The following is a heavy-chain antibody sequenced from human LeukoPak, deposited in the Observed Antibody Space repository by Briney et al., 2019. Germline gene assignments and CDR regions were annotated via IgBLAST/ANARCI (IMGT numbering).Heavy chain of an antibody. D-gene: IGHD6-13*01. CDR3: ARETAAGPRDPYYYYGMDV. CDR2: IYYSGST. V-gene: IGHV4-59*01. Sequence: PSETLSLTCTVSGASISSYYWSWIRQPPGKGLEWIGSIYYSGSTNYNPSLKCRVTISVDTSKNQFSLKLSSVTVADAAVYYCARETAAGPRDPYYYYGMDVWGQGTTVTVSS. CDR1: GASISSYY. J-gene: IGHJ6*02.